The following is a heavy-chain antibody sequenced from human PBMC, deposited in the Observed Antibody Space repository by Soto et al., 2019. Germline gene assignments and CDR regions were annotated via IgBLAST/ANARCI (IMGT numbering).Heavy chain of an antibody. CDR3: ARHARGSCYS. CDR2: IYYSGST. V-gene: IGHV4-39*01. CDR1: GGSISSSTYY. D-gene: IGHD2-15*01. Sequence: QLQLQESGPGLVKPSETLSLICTVSGGSISSSTYYWGWIRQPPGKGLEWIGNIYYSGSTYYNPSLKIRVTISVDTSKNQFSLKLSSVTAADTAMYFCARHARGSCYSWGQGTLVTVSS. J-gene: IGHJ4*02.